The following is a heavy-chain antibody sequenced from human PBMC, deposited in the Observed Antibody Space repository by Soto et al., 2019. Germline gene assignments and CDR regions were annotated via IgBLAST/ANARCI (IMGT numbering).Heavy chain of an antibody. Sequence: QITLKESGPTLVKPTQTLTLTCTFSGFSLRISGVGVGWIRQPPGKALEWLALIYWDDDNRYSPSLKSSLTITKNTSNSQVVLTMTITDPVDTPTYFCAHCGTVSDAFDSWCQGRMVTVSS. CDR2: IYWDDDN. CDR1: GFSLRISGVG. V-gene: IGHV2-5*02. J-gene: IGHJ3*02. CDR3: AHCGTVSDAFDS. D-gene: IGHD1-1*01.